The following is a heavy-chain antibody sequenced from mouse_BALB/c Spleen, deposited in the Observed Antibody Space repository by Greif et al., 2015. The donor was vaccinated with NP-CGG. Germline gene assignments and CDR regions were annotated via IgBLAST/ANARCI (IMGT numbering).Heavy chain of an antibody. CDR1: GFNIKDTY. D-gene: IGHD1-1*01. J-gene: IGHJ4*01. CDR2: IDPANGNT. V-gene: IGHV14-3*02. Sequence: EVQLQQSGAELVKPGASVKLSCTASGFNIKDTYMHWVKQRPEQGLEWIGRIDPANGNTKYDPKFQGKATITADTSSNTAYLQLSSLTSEDTAVYYCARYLYGYAMDYWGQGTSVTVSS. CDR3: ARYLYGYAMDY.